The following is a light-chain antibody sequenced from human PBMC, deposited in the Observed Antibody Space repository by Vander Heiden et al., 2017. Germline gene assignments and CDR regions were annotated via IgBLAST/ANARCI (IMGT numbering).Light chain of an antibody. Sequence: SYELTQPPSVSVSPGQTASISCSGHELGDKFACWYRQKPGQSPGVLMYQDNKRPSGIPERFYGANSGKTAHLNISGTQVMEEAYYLCQKWASGACVFGGGTRMTVI. CDR2: QDN. J-gene: IGLJ3*02. CDR1: ELGDKF. V-gene: IGLV3-1*01. CDR3: QKWASGACV.